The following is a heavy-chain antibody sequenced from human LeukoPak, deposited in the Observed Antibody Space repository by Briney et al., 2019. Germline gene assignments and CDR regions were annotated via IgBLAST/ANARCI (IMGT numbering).Heavy chain of an antibody. Sequence: PSKTLSLTCAVSGYSISSGYYWGWIRQSPGKGLEYIGSVHHSADTYYNPSLKSRVTMSIDTSKNQFSLKLNSVTAADTAVYYCARYGHWFDPWDQGTLVTVSS. CDR1: GYSISSGYY. D-gene: IGHD3-10*01. CDR2: VHHSADT. J-gene: IGHJ5*02. V-gene: IGHV4-38-2*01. CDR3: ARYGHWFDP.